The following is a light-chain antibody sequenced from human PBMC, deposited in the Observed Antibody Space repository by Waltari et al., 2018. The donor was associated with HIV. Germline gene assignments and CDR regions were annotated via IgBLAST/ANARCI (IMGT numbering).Light chain of an antibody. V-gene: IGLV2-14*01. Sequence: QSALPQPASVSGSPGPSITISCTGTSRDVGGYNFVSWYQHHPGKAPKLMIYEVSNRPSGVSNRFSGSKSGNTASLTISGLQAEDEADYYCTSYTSSSTPVVFGGGTKLTVL. CDR3: TSYTSSSTPVV. CDR2: EVS. CDR1: SRDVGGYNF. J-gene: IGLJ2*01.